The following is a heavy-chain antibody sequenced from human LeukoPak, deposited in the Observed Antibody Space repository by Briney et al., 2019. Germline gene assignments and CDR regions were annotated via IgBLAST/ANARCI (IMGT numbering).Heavy chain of an antibody. CDR1: GYTFTSYD. CDR2: MNPNSGNT. CDR3: ARGYCSGGSCYSYYYYYYMDV. V-gene: IGHV1-8*01. D-gene: IGHD2-15*01. J-gene: IGHJ6*03. Sequence: ASVKVSCKASGYTFTSYDMNWVRQAPGQGLEWMGWMNPNSGNTGYAQKFQGRVTMTRNTSISTAYMELSSLRSEDTAVYYCARGYCSGGSCYSYYYYYYMDVWGKGTTVTISS.